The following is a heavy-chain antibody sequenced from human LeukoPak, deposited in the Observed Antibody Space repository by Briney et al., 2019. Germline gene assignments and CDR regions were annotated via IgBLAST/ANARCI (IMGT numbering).Heavy chain of an antibody. CDR3: ARERSGWLFDY. J-gene: IGHJ4*02. CDR2: ISGSGGST. Sequence: GGSLRLSCAAPGFTFSSYAMSWVRQAPGKGLEWVSAISGSGGSTYYADSVKGHFTISRDNSKNTLYLQMNSLRAEDTAVYYCARERSGWLFDYWGQGTLVTVSS. CDR1: GFTFSSYA. D-gene: IGHD6-19*01. V-gene: IGHV3-23*01.